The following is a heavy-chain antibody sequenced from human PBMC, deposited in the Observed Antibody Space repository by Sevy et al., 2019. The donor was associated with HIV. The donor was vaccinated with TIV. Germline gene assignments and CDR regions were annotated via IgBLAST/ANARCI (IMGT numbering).Heavy chain of an antibody. CDR2: IYSGGTT. V-gene: IGHV3-66*01. D-gene: IGHD6-13*01. CDR1: GFTVSSDY. CDR3: ARESSSTWQAGYYGMAV. Sequence: GGSLRLSCAASGFTVSSDYMTWVRQAPGKGLEWVSVIYSGGTTNYADSVKGRFTISRDNSKNTVYLQMNSMRAEDTAVYYCARESSSTWQAGYYGMAVWGQGTTVTVSS. J-gene: IGHJ6*02.